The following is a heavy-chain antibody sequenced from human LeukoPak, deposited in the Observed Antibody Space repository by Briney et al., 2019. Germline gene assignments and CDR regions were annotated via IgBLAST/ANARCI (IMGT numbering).Heavy chain of an antibody. J-gene: IGHJ4*02. V-gene: IGHV3-15*01. CDR2: IKSKTDGGTT. CDR3: TTDHDYGSGSYYNAGFR. CDR1: GLTFSNAW. D-gene: IGHD3-10*01. Sequence: PGGSLRLSCAASGLTFSNAWMSWVRQAPGKGLEWVGRIKSKTDGGTTDYAAPVKGRFTISRDDSKNTLYLQMNSLKTEDTAVYYCTTDHDYGSGSYYNAGFRWGQGTLVTVSS.